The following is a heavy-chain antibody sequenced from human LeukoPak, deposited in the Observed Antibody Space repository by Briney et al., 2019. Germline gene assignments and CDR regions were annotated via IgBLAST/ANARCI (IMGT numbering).Heavy chain of an antibody. V-gene: IGHV4-59*12. CDR3: ARERPPLGKYNWNYRPMSPFDY. CDR2: IYYSGST. CDR1: GGSISSYY. J-gene: IGHJ4*02. Sequence: KPSETLSLTCTVSGGSISSYYWSWIRQPPGKGLEWIGYIYYSGSTNYNPSLKSRVTISVDTSKNQFSLKLSSVTAADTAVYYCARERPPLGKYNWNYRPMSPFDYWGQGTLVTVSS. D-gene: IGHD1-7*01.